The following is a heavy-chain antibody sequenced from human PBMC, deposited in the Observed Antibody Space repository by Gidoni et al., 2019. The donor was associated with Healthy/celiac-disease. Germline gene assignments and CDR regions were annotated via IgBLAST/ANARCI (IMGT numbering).Heavy chain of an antibody. J-gene: IGHJ6*02. V-gene: IGHV4-59*01. Sequence: QVQLQESGPGLVKPSETLSLTCTVPGGSISSYYWSWIRQPPGKGLEWIGYIYYSGSTNYNPSLKSRVTISVDTSKNQFSLKLSSVTAADTAVYYCARDLMAGRNYHYYYGMDVWGQGTTVTVSS. CDR2: IYYSGST. CDR1: GGSISSYY. D-gene: IGHD2-8*01. CDR3: ARDLMAGRNYHYYYGMDV.